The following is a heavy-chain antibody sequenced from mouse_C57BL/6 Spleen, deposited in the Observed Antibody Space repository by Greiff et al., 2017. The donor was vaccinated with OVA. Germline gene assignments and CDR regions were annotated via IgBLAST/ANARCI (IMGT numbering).Heavy chain of an antibody. Sequence: QVQLQQPGAELVMPGASVKLSCKASGYTFTSYWMHWVKQRPGQGLEWIGEIDPSDSYTNYNQKFKGKSTLTVDKSSSTAYMQLSSLTSEDSAVYYCARKGGNYRYYAMDYWGQGTSVTVSS. V-gene: IGHV1-69*01. CDR2: IDPSDSYT. D-gene: IGHD2-1*01. CDR3: ARKGGNYRYYAMDY. CDR1: GYTFTSYW. J-gene: IGHJ4*01.